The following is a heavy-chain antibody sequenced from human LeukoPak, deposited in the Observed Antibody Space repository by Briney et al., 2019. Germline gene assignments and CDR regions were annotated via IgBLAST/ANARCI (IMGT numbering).Heavy chain of an antibody. CDR2: ISGSGGST. CDR3: AKDLYYYDSSAYGFDY. D-gene: IGHD3-22*01. Sequence: GGSLRLSCAASGFTFDDYGMSWVRQAPGKGLEWVSAISGSGGSTYNADSVKGRFTISRDNSKNTLYLQMNSLRAEDTAEYYCAKDLYYYDSSAYGFDYWGQGTLVTVSS. CDR1: GFTFDDYG. J-gene: IGHJ4*02. V-gene: IGHV3-23*01.